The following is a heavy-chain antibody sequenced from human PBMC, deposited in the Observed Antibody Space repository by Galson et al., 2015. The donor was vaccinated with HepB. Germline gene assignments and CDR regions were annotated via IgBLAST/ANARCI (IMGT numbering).Heavy chain of an antibody. V-gene: IGHV3-33*01. CDR1: GFILSSYG. D-gene: IGHD4-23*01. Sequence: SLRLSCAASGFILSSYGMHWVRQAPGNGLEWVAVIWYDGSKKYYADSVKGRFTISRDNSKSTLYLQMDSLRVEDTAMFYCARGRGADYGGNTGHFDYWGQGTLVTVSS. CDR3: ARGRGADYGGNTGHFDY. J-gene: IGHJ4*02. CDR2: IWYDGSKK.